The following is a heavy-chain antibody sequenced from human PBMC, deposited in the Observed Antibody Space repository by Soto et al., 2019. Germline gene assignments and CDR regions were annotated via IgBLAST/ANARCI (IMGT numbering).Heavy chain of an antibody. Sequence: ASVKVSCTDSGYSFTSYAIHWVRQAPGQRLEWMGWINAGNGNIKYSQKFQGRITITRDTSASTAYMELSSLRSEDTAVYYCARDSGSPWGPGTLVTVSS. CDR1: GYSFTSYA. V-gene: IGHV1-3*01. D-gene: IGHD3-10*01. J-gene: IGHJ5*02. CDR2: INAGNGNI. CDR3: ARDSGSP.